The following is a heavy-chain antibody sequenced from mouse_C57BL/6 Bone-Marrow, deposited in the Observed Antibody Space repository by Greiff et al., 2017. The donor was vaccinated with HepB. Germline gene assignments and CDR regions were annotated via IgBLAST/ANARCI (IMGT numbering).Heavy chain of an antibody. CDR2: IYPRSGNT. Sequence: LQESGAELARPGASVKLSCKASGYTFTSYGISWVKQRTGQGLEWIGEIYPRSGNTYYNEKFKGKATLTADKSSSTAYMELRSLTSEDSAVYFCARRDYDWYFDVWGTGTTVTVSS. CDR3: ARRDYDWYFDV. CDR1: GYTFTSYG. V-gene: IGHV1-81*01. J-gene: IGHJ1*03. D-gene: IGHD2-4*01.